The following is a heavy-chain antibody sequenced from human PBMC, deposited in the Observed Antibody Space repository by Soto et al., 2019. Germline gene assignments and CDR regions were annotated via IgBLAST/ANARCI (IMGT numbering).Heavy chain of an antibody. CDR3: AKDISYDILTGFMDV. J-gene: IGHJ6*03. Sequence: DVQLVESGGGLVQPGRSLRLSCAASGFTFDDYAMHWVRQAPGKGLEWVSGISWNSGSIGYADSVKGRFTISRDNAKNSLYLQMNSLRAEDTALYYCAKDISYDILTGFMDVWGKGTTVTVSS. V-gene: IGHV3-9*01. CDR2: ISWNSGSI. D-gene: IGHD3-9*01. CDR1: GFTFDDYA.